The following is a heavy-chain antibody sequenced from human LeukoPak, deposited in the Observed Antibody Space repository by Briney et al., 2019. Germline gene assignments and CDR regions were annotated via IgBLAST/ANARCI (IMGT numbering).Heavy chain of an antibody. CDR1: GGSISSYY. D-gene: IGHD6-6*01. CDR3: ARLYSSSFPLY. Sequence: PSETLSLTCTVSGGSISSYYWSWLRQPPVKGLEWIGYIYYSGSTNYNPSLKSRVTISVDTSKNQFSLKLSSVTAADTAVYYCARLYSSSFPLYWGQGTLVTVSS. V-gene: IGHV4-59*08. CDR2: IYYSGST. J-gene: IGHJ4*02.